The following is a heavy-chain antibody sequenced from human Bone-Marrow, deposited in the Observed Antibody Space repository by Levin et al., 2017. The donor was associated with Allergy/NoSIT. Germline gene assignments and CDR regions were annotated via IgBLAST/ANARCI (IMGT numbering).Heavy chain of an antibody. CDR1: GFTFSTYG. Sequence: GGSLRLSCATSGFTFSTYGMHWVRQAPGKGLEWVAVISYDGSNKYYADSVKGRFTISRDNSKNTLYLQMNSLRTEDTSVYYCAKDRAYCSGGGCSRFDHWGQGVVVTVSS. V-gene: IGHV3-30*18. CDR3: AKDRAYCSGGGCSRFDH. CDR2: ISYDGSNK. D-gene: IGHD2-15*01. J-gene: IGHJ4*02.